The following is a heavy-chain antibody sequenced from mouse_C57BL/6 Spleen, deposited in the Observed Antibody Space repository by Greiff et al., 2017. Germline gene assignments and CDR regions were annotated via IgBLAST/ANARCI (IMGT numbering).Heavy chain of an antibody. J-gene: IGHJ2*01. Sequence: VHVKQSVAELVRPGASVKLSCTASGFNIKNTYMHWVKQRPEQGLEWIGRIDPANGNTKYAPKFQGKATITADTPSNTAYLQRSSLSSEDTAISYCAIDAAPTPPFDSWGPGAPLTVSS. CDR3: AIDAAPTPPFDS. CDR1: GFNIKNTY. CDR2: IDPANGNT. V-gene: IGHV14-3*01.